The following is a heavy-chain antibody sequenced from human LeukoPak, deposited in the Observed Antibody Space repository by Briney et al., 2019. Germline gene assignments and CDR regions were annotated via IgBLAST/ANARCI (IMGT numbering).Heavy chain of an antibody. CDR3: AKSPRYCSSTSCSQSLYYFDF. D-gene: IGHD2-2*01. Sequence: SLRPSCTASGFTFSSYGMHWVRQAPGKGLEWMAFIRYDGSNKYYADTVKGRFTISRDTSKNTLYMQMNSLRAEDTAVYYCAKSPRYCSSTSCSQSLYYFDFWGQGTLGTGSP. CDR2: IRYDGSNK. CDR1: GFTFSSYG. J-gene: IGHJ4*03. V-gene: IGHV3-30*02.